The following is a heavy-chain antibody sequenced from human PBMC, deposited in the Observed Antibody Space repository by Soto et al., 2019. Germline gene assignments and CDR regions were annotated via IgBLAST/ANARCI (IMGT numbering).Heavy chain of an antibody. D-gene: IGHD2-2*01. CDR3: ARDIVVVPAAISDF. CDR2: IYYSGST. J-gene: IGHJ4*02. V-gene: IGHV4-39*01. CDR1: GGSISSSSYY. Sequence: SETLSLTCTVSGGSISSSSYYWGWIRQPPGKGLEWIGSIYYSGSTYYNPSLKSRVTISVDTSKNQFSLKLSSVTAADTAVYYCARDIVVVPAAISDFWGQGTLVTVSS.